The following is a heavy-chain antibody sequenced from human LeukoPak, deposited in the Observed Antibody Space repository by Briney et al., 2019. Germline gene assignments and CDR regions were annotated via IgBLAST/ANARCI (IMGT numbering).Heavy chain of an antibody. Sequence: GGSLRLSCAASGFTLSSYAMHWLRQAPGKGLEWVSVIYSGGSTYYADSVKGRFTISRDNSKNTLYLQMNSLRAEDTAVYYCARGALRHDYWGQGTLVTVSS. V-gene: IGHV3-53*01. D-gene: IGHD3-16*01. CDR2: IYSGGST. CDR3: ARGALRHDY. CDR1: GFTLSSYA. J-gene: IGHJ4*02.